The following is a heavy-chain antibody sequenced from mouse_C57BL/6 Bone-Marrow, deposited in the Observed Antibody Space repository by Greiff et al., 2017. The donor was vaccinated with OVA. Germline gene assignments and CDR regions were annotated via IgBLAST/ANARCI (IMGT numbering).Heavy chain of an antibody. J-gene: IGHJ3*01. CDR1: GYTFTSYW. Sequence: QVQLQQPGAELVRPGTSVKLSCKASGYTFTSYWMHWVKQRPGQGLEWIGVIDPSDSYTNYNQKFKGKATLTVDTSSSTAYMQLSSLTSEDSAVEYCAREDDYDWAWFAYWGQGTLVTVSA. CDR3: AREDDYDWAWFAY. V-gene: IGHV1-59*01. CDR2: IDPSDSYT. D-gene: IGHD2-4*01.